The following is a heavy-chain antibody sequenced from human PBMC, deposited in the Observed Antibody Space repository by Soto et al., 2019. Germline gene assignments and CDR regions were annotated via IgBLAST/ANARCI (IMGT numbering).Heavy chain of an antibody. D-gene: IGHD3-22*01. CDR1: GGTFSSYT. Sequence: SVKVSCKASGGTFSSYTISWVRQAPGQGLEWMGRIIPILGIANYAQKFQGRVTITADKSTSTAYMELSSLRSEDTAVYYCARAGASSGYSPYYFDYWGQGTLVTVSS. V-gene: IGHV1-69*02. CDR2: IIPILGIA. CDR3: ARAGASSGYSPYYFDY. J-gene: IGHJ4*02.